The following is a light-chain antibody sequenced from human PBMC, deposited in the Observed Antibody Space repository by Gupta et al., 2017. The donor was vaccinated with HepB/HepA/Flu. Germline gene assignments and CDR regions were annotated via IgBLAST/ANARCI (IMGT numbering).Light chain of an antibody. CDR2: LGS. Sequence: DIVMTQSPLSLPVTPGEPASISCRSSQSLLHSNGYNYLYWYLQKPGQSPQLLIYLGSNRASGVPDRFFGSGSGTDFTLNISSVEAEDVGVYYCMQDLQTPPYTFGQGTKVEIK. V-gene: IGKV2-28*01. J-gene: IGKJ2*01. CDR3: MQDLQTPPYT. CDR1: QSLLHSNGYNY.